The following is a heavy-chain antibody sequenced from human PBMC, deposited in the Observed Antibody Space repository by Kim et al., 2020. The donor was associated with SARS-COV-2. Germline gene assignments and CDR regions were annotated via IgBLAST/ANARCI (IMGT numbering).Heavy chain of an antibody. D-gene: IGHD3-3*01. CDR3: ASSLRLWSGYYYYGMDV. Sequence: GGSLRLSCAASGFTFSSYSMNWVRQAPGKGLEWVSSISSSSSYIYYADSVKGRFTISRDNAKNSLYLQMNSLRAEDTAVYYCASSLRLWSGYYYYGMDVWGQGTTVTVSS. CDR2: ISSSSSYI. V-gene: IGHV3-21*01. J-gene: IGHJ6*02. CDR1: GFTFSSYS.